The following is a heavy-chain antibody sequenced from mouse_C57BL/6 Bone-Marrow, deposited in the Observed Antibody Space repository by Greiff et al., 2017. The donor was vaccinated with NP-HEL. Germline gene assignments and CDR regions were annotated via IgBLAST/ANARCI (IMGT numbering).Heavy chain of an antibody. V-gene: IGHV10-1*01. CDR1: GFSFNTYA. Sequence: EVQLVESGGGLVQPKGSLKLSCAASGFSFNTYAMNWVRQAPGKGLEWVARIRSKSNNYATDYADSVKDRFTISRDDPESMLYLQMHNLKTEDTAVYYCVRQGDYSNSWFAYWGQGTLVTVSA. CDR2: IRSKSNNYAT. J-gene: IGHJ3*01. D-gene: IGHD2-5*01. CDR3: VRQGDYSNSWFAY.